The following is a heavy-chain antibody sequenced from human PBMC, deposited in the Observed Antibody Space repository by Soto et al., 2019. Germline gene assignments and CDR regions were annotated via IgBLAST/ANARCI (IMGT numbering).Heavy chain of an antibody. CDR1: GVTISSDSYH. CDR2: ISSRGRT. Sequence: QVYLQESGPGLVRSSQTLSLYCAVSGVTISSDSYHWSWIRQRPGKGLEWVGFISSRGRTYYNPSLNGRITMSADTSKSQFSPHLTSVNAAYTAMYFCARYLFTATWSKVDYWVQGSLVTVSS. J-gene: IGHJ4*02. CDR3: ARYLFTATWSKVDY. V-gene: IGHV4-31*11. D-gene: IGHD2-8*02.